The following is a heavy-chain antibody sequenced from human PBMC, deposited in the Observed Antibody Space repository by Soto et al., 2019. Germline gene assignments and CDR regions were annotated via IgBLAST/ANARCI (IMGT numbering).Heavy chain of an antibody. CDR2: ISQSGNT. V-gene: IGHV4-34*01. CDR3: ARAPKVSGSSQTRPDF. D-gene: IGHD6-6*01. Sequence: SETLSLTCSIYSGSFSGYYWSWIRQPPGKGLEWIGEISQSGNTNYSPSLKSRVSISIDTSKKQFSLNLASVSAAETAVYYCARAPKVSGSSQTRPDFWGQGNLVTVSS. CDR1: SGSFSGYY. J-gene: IGHJ4*02.